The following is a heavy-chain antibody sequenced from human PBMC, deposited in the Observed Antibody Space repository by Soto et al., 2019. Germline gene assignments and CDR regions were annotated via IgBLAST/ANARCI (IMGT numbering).Heavy chain of an antibody. CDR3: AGGPPIAARPVNYYYGMDV. J-gene: IGHJ6*02. CDR2: INHSGST. CDR1: GGSFSGYY. D-gene: IGHD6-6*01. Sequence: PSETLSLTCAVYGGSFSGYYWSWIRQPPGKGLEWIGEINHSGSTNYNPSLKSRVTISVDTSKNQFSLKLSSVTAADTAVYYCAGGPPIAARPVNYYYGMDVWGQGTTVTVSS. V-gene: IGHV4-34*01.